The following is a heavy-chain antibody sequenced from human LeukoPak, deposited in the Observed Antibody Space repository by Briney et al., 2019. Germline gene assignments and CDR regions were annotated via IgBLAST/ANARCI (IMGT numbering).Heavy chain of an antibody. Sequence: SETLSLTCTVSGGSISSYYWSWIRQPAGKGQEWIGRIYTSGSTNYNPSLKSRVTMSVDTSKNQFSLKLSSVTAADTAVYYCAGGPYYDFWSGYSHFDYWGQGTLVTVSS. V-gene: IGHV4-4*07. CDR2: IYTSGST. J-gene: IGHJ4*02. CDR3: AGGPYYDFWSGYSHFDY. CDR1: GGSISSYY. D-gene: IGHD3-3*01.